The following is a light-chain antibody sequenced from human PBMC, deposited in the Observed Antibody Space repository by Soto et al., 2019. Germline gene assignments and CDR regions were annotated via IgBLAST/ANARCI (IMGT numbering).Light chain of an antibody. CDR1: SGDVGTYNR. V-gene: IGLV2-18*02. Sequence: QSALTQPPSVSGSPGQSVTISCTGTSGDVGTYNRVSWYQQPPGTAPKLMTYEVTNRPSGVPDRFSGSKSGNTASLTISGLQAEDEADYYCSSYTSSTTVVFGGGTKLTVL. CDR2: EVT. CDR3: SSYTSSTTVV. J-gene: IGLJ2*01.